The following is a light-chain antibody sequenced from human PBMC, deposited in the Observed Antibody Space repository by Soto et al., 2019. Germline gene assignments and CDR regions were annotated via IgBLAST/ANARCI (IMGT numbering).Light chain of an antibody. Sequence: EIVLTQSPATLSLSPGERATLSCRASQSVSSYLAWYQQKPGQAPRLLIYDASNRATGIPARFSGSGSGTDFTLTISSLEPEGFAVYYCQQRSNWPLTFGQGPGLEIK. CDR3: QQRSNWPLT. CDR1: QSVSSY. J-gene: IGKJ5*01. V-gene: IGKV3-11*01. CDR2: DAS.